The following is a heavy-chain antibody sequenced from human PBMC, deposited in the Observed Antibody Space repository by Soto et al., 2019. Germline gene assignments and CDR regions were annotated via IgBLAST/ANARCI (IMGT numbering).Heavy chain of an antibody. CDR1: GFTFGSYA. J-gene: IGHJ4*02. D-gene: IGHD6-19*01. CDR2: ISVSDDNT. CDR3: AKGYSGGWYYFDY. V-gene: IGHV3-23*01. Sequence: EVQLLESGGGLIQPGGSLRLSCAASGFTFGSYAMNWVRQAPGKGLEWVSVISVSDDNTYYADSVKDRFTISRDNSKNTLYMQMNNLRAEDTDVYYCAKGYSGGWYYFDYWGQGTLVTVSS.